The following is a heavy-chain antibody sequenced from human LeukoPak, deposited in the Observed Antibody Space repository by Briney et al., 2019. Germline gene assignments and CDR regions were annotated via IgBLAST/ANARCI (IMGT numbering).Heavy chain of an antibody. CDR3: ARVLSGRGSLYSYYYYMGV. CDR2: IYSGGRT. Sequence: GGSLRLSCAASGFTVSSNYMSWVRQAPGKGLEWVSVIYSGGRTYFADSVKGRFTISRDNSKNTLYLQMNSLRAEDTAVYFCARVLSGRGSLYSYYYYMGVWGKGTTVTISS. CDR1: GFTVSSNY. V-gene: IGHV3-53*01. D-gene: IGHD3-16*02. J-gene: IGHJ6*03.